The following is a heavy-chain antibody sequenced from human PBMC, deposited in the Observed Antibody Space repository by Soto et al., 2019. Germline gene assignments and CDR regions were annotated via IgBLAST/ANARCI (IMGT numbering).Heavy chain of an antibody. CDR3: ERDFIVVVVTATAESNWFDP. D-gene: IGHD2-15*01. CDR1: GYSISSGYY. CDR2: IYHSGST. V-gene: IGHV4-38-2*02. Sequence: PSETLSLTCTVSGYSISSGYYWGWIRQPPGKGLEWIGSIYHSGSTYYNPSLKSRVTISVDTSKNQFSLKLSSVTAADTAVYYCERDFIVVVVTATAESNWFDPWGHGTLVTVSS. J-gene: IGHJ5*02.